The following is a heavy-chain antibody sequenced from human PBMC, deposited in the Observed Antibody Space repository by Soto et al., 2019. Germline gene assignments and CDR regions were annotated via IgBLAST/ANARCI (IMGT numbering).Heavy chain of an antibody. CDR2: IVVGSGNT. CDR3: AAPQYSSSWYSFDY. J-gene: IGHJ4*02. CDR1: GFTFTSSA. D-gene: IGHD6-13*01. V-gene: IGHV1-58*01. Sequence: QMQLVQSGPEVKKPGTSVKVSCKASGFTFTSSAVQWVRQARGQRLEWIGWIVVGSGNTKYAQKFQERVTITRDMSTSTAYMELSSLRSEDTAVCYCAAPQYSSSWYSFDYWGQGTLVTVSS.